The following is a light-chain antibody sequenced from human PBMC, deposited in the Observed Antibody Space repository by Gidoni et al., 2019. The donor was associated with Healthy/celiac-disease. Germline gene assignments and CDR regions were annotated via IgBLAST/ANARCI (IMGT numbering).Light chain of an antibody. CDR3: QVWDSSSDHRGV. Sequence: SYVPTQPPSVSVAPGQTARITCGGNNIGSKSVHWYQQKPDQPPVLVVYYDSDRPSEIPERFSGSNSGNTATLTISRVEAGDEDDYYCQVWDSSSDHRGVFGTGTKVTVL. V-gene: IGLV3-21*02. CDR2: YDS. J-gene: IGLJ1*01. CDR1: NIGSKS.